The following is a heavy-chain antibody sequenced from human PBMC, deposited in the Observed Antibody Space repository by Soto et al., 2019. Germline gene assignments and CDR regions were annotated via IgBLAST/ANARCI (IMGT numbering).Heavy chain of an antibody. CDR1: GFTFSSYS. D-gene: IGHD3-22*01. J-gene: IGHJ6*02. CDR3: ARGYDSKSYYVYYYYGMDV. Sequence: EVQLVESGGGLVKPGGSLRLSCAASGFTFSSYSMNWVRQAPGKGLEWVSSLSSSSTFVHYADSVKGRFTISRDNAKNSLYLQMNSLRAEDTAVYYCARGYDSKSYYVYYYYGMDVWGQGTTVTVSS. V-gene: IGHV3-21*02. CDR2: LSSSSTFV.